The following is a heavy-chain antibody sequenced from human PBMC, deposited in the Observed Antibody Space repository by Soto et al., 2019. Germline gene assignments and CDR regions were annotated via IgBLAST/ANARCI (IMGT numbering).Heavy chain of an antibody. D-gene: IGHD1-26*01. CDR3: ARSTGSYSYYGMDV. CDR1: GYTFTGYF. J-gene: IGHJ6*02. V-gene: IGHV1-2*02. Sequence: ASVKVSCKASGYTFTGYFLHWVRQAPGQGPEWMGCINPKNGDTYYARRFQGRVTMTRDTSISTAYMDLNRLTSDDTAVYYCARSTGSYSYYGMDVWGQGTTVTVSS. CDR2: INPKNGDT.